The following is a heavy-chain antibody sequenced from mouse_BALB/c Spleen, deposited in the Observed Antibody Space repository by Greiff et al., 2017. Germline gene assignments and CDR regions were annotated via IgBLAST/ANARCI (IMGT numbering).Heavy chain of an antibody. V-gene: IGHV5-17*02. J-gene: IGHJ4*01. D-gene: IGHD2-13*01. CDR1: GFTFSSFG. CDR2: ISSGSSTI. Sequence: EVMLVEPGGGLVQPGGSRKLSCAASGFTFSSFGMHWVRQAPEKGLEWVAYISSGSSTIYYADTVKGRFTISRDNPKNTLFLQMTSLRSEDTALYYCAGWVIDYGEYDAMDYWGQGTSVTVSS. CDR3: AGWVIDYGEYDAMDY.